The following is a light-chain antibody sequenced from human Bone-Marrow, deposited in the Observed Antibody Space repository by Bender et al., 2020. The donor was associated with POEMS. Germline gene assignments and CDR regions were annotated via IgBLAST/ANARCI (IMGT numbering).Light chain of an antibody. V-gene: IGLV3-25*03. J-gene: IGLJ2*01. CDR3: QSTDSSETYPVE. CDR2: RDS. Sequence: SHELTQPPSVSVSPGQTARITCSGDALPKLYASWYQQKPGQAPVMVINRDSERPSGIPERFSGSSSGTTVTLTISGVQAEDEADYYCQSTDSSETYPVEFGGGTKLTVL. CDR1: ALPKLY.